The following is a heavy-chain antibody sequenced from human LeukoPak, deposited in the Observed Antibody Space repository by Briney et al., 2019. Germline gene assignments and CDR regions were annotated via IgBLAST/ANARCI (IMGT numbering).Heavy chain of an antibody. CDR3: ARPIRGSYVEDVFDI. V-gene: IGHV1-2*02. CDR1: GYTFSDYY. J-gene: IGHJ3*02. D-gene: IGHD1-26*01. CDR2: IYPSSGGT. Sequence: GASVKVSCKTSGYTFSDYYLHWVRQAPGQGLEWMGWIYPSSGGTKNAQKFQGRVTMTRDTSISTGYMELSRLRSDDTAVYYCARPIRGSYVEDVFDIWGQGTMVTVSA.